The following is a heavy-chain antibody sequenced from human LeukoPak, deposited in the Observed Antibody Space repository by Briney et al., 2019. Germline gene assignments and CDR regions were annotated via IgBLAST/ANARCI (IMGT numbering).Heavy chain of an antibody. V-gene: IGHV1-8*02. CDR3: AREGSDGWFGELDSYYYYYMDV. CDR2: MNPNSGNT. J-gene: IGHJ6*03. CDR1: GGTFSSYA. Sequence: ASVKVSCKASGGTFSSYAISWVRQATGQGLEWMGWMNPNSGNTGYAQKFQGRVTMTRNTSISTAYMELSSLRSEDTAVYYCAREGSDGWFGELDSYYYYYMDVWGKGTTVTISS. D-gene: IGHD3-10*01.